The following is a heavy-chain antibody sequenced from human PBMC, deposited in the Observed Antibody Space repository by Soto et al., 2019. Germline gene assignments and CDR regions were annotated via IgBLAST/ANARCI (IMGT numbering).Heavy chain of an antibody. CDR3: ARAELVGATDY. CDR2: IYYSGST. CDR1: GASINSGGYY. D-gene: IGHD1-26*01. Sequence: TLSLTCPVSGASINSGGYYWSWIRQHPGKGLEWIGYIYYSGSTYYNPSLKSRVTISVDTSKNQFSLKLSSVTAADTAVYYCARAELVGATDYWGQGTLVTVYS. J-gene: IGHJ4*02. V-gene: IGHV4-31*03.